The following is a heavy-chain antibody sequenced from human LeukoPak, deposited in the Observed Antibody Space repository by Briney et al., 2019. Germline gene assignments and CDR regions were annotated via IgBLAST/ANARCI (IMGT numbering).Heavy chain of an antibody. Sequence: GGSLRLSCAASGFTFSYYWMHWVRQTPGEGLVWVSRINPDGSTTTYADSVKGRFTISRDNAKNTVYLQMNSLRAEDTAVYYCARVLSGSWDWFDPWGQGTLVTVSS. D-gene: IGHD3-22*01. J-gene: IGHJ5*02. V-gene: IGHV3-74*01. CDR1: GFTFSYYW. CDR2: INPDGSTT. CDR3: ARVLSGSWDWFDP.